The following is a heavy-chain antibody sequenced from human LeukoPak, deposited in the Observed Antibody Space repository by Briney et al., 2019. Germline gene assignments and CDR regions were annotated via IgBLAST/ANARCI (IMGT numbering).Heavy chain of an antibody. CDR3: ARGRDGYTFDY. D-gene: IGHD5-24*01. J-gene: IGHJ4*02. CDR2: IYYSGST. Sequence: SETLSLTCTVPGGSISSYYWSWIRQPPGKGLEWIGYIYYSGSTNYNPSLKSRVTISVDTSKNQFSLKLSSVTAADTAVYYCARGRDGYTFDYWGQGTLVTVSS. CDR1: GGSISSYY. V-gene: IGHV4-59*01.